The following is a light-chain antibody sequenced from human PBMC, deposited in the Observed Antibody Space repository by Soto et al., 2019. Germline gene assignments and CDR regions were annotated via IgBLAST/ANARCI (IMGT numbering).Light chain of an antibody. J-gene: IGKJ3*01. CDR2: LGS. CDR1: QSLLHSNVYNY. CDR3: MQALQTPFT. Sequence: DFVMTQSPLSLPVTPGETATISCRSSQSLLHSNVYNYLDWYLQRPGQSPQLLIYLGSTRASGVPDRFSGSGSGTDFTLKISRVEAEDVGVYYCMQALQTPFTFGPGTKVDFK. V-gene: IGKV2-28*01.